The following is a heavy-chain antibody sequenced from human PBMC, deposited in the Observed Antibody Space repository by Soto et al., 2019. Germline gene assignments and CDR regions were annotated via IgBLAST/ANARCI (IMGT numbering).Heavy chain of an antibody. V-gene: IGHV1-18*04. J-gene: IGHJ4*02. D-gene: IGHD2-2*01. CDR2: ISAYNGNT. Sequence: VASVKVSCKASGYTFTSYGISWVRQAPGQGLEWMGWISAYNGNTNYAQKLQGRVTMTTDTSTSTAYMELRSLRSDDTAVYYCAVRILGYCSSTSCYSPSNDYWGQGTLVTVSS. CDR3: AVRILGYCSSTSCYSPSNDY. CDR1: GYTFTSYG.